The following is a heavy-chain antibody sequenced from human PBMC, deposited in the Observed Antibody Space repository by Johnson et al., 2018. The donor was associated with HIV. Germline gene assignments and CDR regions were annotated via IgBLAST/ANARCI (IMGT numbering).Heavy chain of an antibody. CDR2: ISYDGSNK. D-gene: IGHD1-26*01. Sequence: QMQLVESGGGVVQPGRSLRLSCAASGFTFSSYAMHWVRQAPGKGLEWVAVISYDGSNKYYADSVKGRFTISRDNSKNTLYLQMNSLRAEDTAVYYCARAKGGSYSDEQGAFDIWGQGTMVTVSS. J-gene: IGHJ3*02. CDR1: GFTFSSYA. CDR3: ARAKGGSYSDEQGAFDI. V-gene: IGHV3-30-3*01.